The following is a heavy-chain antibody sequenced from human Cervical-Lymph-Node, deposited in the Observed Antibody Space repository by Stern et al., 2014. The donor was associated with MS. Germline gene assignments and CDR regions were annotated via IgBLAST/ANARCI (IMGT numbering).Heavy chain of an antibody. J-gene: IGHJ6*02. CDR2: VSQSGTA. V-gene: IGHV4-4*02. CDR1: GDSISSSSW. CDR3: AKVTSSSFIIYAMDV. Sequence: QVQLQESGPGLVKPLGTLSLTCAVSGDSISSSSWWSWVRQPPGKGLEWIGEVSQSGTANYNPSLKSRVTISVDKSTNQFSLRLSSVTAADTAVYYCAKVTSSSFIIYAMDVWGQGTTVTVSS. D-gene: IGHD6-6*01.